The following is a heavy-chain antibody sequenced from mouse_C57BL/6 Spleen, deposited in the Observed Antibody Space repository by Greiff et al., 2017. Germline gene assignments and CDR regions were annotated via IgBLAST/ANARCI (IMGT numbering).Heavy chain of an antibody. CDR1: GYTFTDYY. J-gene: IGHJ3*01. V-gene: IGHV1-19*01. CDR2: INPYNGGT. Sequence: VQLQQSGPVLVKPGASVKMSCKASGYTFTDYYMNWVKQSHGKSLEWIGVINPYNGGTSYNQKFKGKATLTVDKSSSTAYMELNSLTSEDSAGYYCAVMITTGAYWGQGTLVTVSA. D-gene: IGHD2-4*01. CDR3: AVMITTGAY.